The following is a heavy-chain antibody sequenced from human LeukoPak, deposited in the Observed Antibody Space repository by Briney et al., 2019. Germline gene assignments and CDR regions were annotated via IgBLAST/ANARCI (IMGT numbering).Heavy chain of an antibody. V-gene: IGHV1-2*02. D-gene: IGHD2-2*01. CDR2: INPSSGRT. CDR1: GYTFTSYY. J-gene: IGHJ6*03. CDR3: ARGSSIHVLLYHYYYMDV. Sequence: ASVKVSCKASGYTFTSYYMHWVRQAPGQGLEWMGWINPSSGRTNYAQNFQDRVAMTRDTSISTAYMELGSLRSDDTAVYYCARGSSIHVLLYHYYYMDVWGKGTTVAVSS.